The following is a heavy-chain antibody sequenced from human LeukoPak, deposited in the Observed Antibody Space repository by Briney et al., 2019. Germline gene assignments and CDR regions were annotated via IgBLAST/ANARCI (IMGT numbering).Heavy chain of an antibody. CDR1: GFTFSDYY. CDR3: ARDLPIDYYYDSSGSTAGFDY. CDR2: ISSSGSTI. V-gene: IGHV3-11*04. D-gene: IGHD3-22*01. Sequence: GGSLRLSCAASGFTFSDYYMSWIRQAPGKGLEWVSYISSSGSTIYYADSVKGRFTISRDNAKNSLYLQMNSLRAEDTAVYYCARDLPIDYYYDSSGSTAGFDYWGQGTLVTVSS. J-gene: IGHJ4*02.